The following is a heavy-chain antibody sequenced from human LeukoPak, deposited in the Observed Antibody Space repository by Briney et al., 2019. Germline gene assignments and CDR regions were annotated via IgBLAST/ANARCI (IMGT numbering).Heavy chain of an antibody. J-gene: IGHJ4*02. D-gene: IGHD1-1*01. CDR3: ATDDVTTGTKTALGY. CDR1: GFTFTSSA. Sequence: SVKVSCKASGFTFTSSAVQWVRQARGQGLEWIGWIVVGSGNTNYAQKFQERVTINRDMSTSTAYMELSSLRSEDTAVHYCATDDVTTGTKTALGYWGQGTLVTVSS. CDR2: IVVGSGNT. V-gene: IGHV1-58*01.